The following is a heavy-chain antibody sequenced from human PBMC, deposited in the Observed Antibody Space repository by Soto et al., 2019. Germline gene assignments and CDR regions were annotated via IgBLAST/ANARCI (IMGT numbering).Heavy chain of an antibody. CDR1: GGSISSYY. CDR3: ARRGYYYDSSGYPSVWY. CDR2: IYYSGST. Sequence: SETLSLTCSVSGGSISSYYWSWIRQPPGKGLEWIGYIYYSGSTYYNPSLKSRVTISVDTSKNQFSLKLSSVTAADTAVYYCARRGYYYDSSGYPSVWYWGQGTLVTVSS. V-gene: IGHV4-59*04. J-gene: IGHJ4*02. D-gene: IGHD3-22*01.